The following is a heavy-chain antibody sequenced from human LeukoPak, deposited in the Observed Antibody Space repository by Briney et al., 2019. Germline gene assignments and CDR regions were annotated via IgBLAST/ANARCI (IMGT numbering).Heavy chain of an antibody. CDR1: GFTVSSNY. CDR3: AREETVTTRYDY. CDR2: INTDGSST. D-gene: IGHD4-11*01. J-gene: IGHJ4*02. V-gene: IGHV3-74*01. Sequence: GGSLRLSCAASGFTVSSNYMSWVRQAPGKGLVWVSRINTDGSSTSYADSVKGRFTISRDNAKNTLYLQMNSLRAEDTAVYYCAREETVTTRYDYWGQGTLVTVSS.